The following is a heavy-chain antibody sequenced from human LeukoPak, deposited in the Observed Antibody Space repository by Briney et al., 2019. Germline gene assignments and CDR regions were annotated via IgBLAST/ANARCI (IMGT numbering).Heavy chain of an antibody. Sequence: SETLSLTRTVSGGSISSYYWSWIRQPPGKGLEWIGYIYYSGSTKYNPSLKSRVTISVDTSKNQFSLKLSSVTAADTAVYYCARGDPGIAAEWGQGTLVTVSS. CDR3: ARGDPGIAAE. D-gene: IGHD6-13*01. CDR2: IYYSGST. V-gene: IGHV4-59*01. CDR1: GGSISSYY. J-gene: IGHJ4*02.